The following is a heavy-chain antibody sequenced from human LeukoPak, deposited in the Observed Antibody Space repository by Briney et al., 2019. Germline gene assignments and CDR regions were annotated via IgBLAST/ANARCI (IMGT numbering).Heavy chain of an antibody. CDR2: IGGSGGST. CDR3: AKDRLSIAARVSDY. V-gene: IGHV3-23*01. D-gene: IGHD6-6*01. CDR1: GLTVSSYS. J-gene: IGHJ4*02. Sequence: GGSLRLSCAASGLTVSSYSMNWVRQAPGKGLEWVSGIGGSGGSTYYADSVKGRFTISRDNSKNTLYLEMNSLRAEDTAIYYCAKDRLSIAARVSDYWGQGTLVTVSS.